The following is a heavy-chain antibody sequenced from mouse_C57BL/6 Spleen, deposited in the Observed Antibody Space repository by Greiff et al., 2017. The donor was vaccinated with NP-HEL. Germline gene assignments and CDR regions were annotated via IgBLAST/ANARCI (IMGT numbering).Heavy chain of an antibody. Sequence: VQLQQPGAELVKPGASVKLSCKASGYTFTSYWMHWLKQRPGQGLEWIGMIHPNSGSTNYNEKFKSKATLTVDKSSSTAYMQLSSLTSEDSAVYYCARSFITTVVAPFAYWGQGTLVTVSA. CDR2: IHPNSGST. V-gene: IGHV1-64*01. CDR1: GYTFTSYW. CDR3: ARSFITTVVAPFAY. D-gene: IGHD1-1*01. J-gene: IGHJ3*01.